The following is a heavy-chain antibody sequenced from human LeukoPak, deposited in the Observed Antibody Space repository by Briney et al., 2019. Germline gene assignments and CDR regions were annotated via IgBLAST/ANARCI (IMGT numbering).Heavy chain of an antibody. J-gene: IGHJ4*02. CDR2: ISSNGGST. V-gene: IGHV3-64*01. Sequence: GGSLRLSCAASGFTFSSYAMHWVRRAPGKGLEYVSAISSNGGSTYYANSVKGRFTISRDNSKNTLYLQMNSLRAEDTAVYYCARDTKDWGSVFDYWGQGVLVTVSS. D-gene: IGHD7-27*01. CDR3: ARDTKDWGSVFDY. CDR1: GFTFSSYA.